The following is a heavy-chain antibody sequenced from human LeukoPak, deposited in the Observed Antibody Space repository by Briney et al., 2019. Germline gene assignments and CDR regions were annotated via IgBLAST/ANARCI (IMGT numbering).Heavy chain of an antibody. CDR2: IGTAGDT. Sequence: GGSLRLSCAAPGFTFSTYDMHWVRQATGKGLEWVSAIGTAGDTYYLDPVKGRFTISRDNAKNTLYLQMNSLRAEDTAVYYCARDPGTAMGRALDYWGQGTLVTVSS. CDR1: GFTFSTYD. V-gene: IGHV3-13*01. D-gene: IGHD5-18*01. J-gene: IGHJ4*02. CDR3: ARDPGTAMGRALDY.